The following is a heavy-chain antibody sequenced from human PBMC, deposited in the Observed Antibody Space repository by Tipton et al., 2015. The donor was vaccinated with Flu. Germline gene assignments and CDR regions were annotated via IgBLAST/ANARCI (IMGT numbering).Heavy chain of an antibody. CDR3: ARSYCSGGSCYTYYFDY. CDR1: GGSFSGYY. D-gene: IGHD2-15*01. V-gene: IGHV4-34*01. CDR2: INHSGST. Sequence: GLVKPSETLSLTCAVYGGSFSGYYWSWIRQPPGKGLEWIGEINHSGSTNYNPSLKSRVTISVDTSRNQFSLKLSSVTAADTAVYYCARSYCSGGSCYTYYFDYWGQGPLVTVSS. J-gene: IGHJ4*02.